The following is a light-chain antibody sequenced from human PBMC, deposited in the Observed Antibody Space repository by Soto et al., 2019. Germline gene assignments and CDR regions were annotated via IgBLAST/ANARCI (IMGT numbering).Light chain of an antibody. CDR2: GAS. Sequence: EIVLTQSPGTLSLSPGERATLSCRASQSVSSSYLAWYQQKPGQAPRLLIYGASGRATGIPDRFSGSGSETDFTLTISRLEPEDFAVYYCQQYGTSPLTFGGGTKVEMK. V-gene: IGKV3-20*01. CDR1: QSVSSSY. J-gene: IGKJ4*01. CDR3: QQYGTSPLT.